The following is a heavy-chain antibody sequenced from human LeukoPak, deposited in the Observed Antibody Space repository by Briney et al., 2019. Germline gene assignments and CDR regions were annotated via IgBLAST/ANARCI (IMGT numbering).Heavy chain of an antibody. CDR3: ARHSTAMAPYYYYYMDV. D-gene: IGHD5-18*01. CDR1: GGSISSSSYY. Sequence: SETLSLTCTVSGGSISSSSYYWGWIRQPPGKGLEWIGSIYYSGSTYYNPSLKSRVTISVDTSKNQFSLKLSSVTAADTAVYYCARHSTAMAPYYYYYMDVWGKGTTVTISS. J-gene: IGHJ6*03. V-gene: IGHV4-39*01. CDR2: IYYSGST.